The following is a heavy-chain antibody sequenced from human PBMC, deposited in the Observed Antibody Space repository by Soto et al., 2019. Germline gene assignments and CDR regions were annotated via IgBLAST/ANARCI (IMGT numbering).Heavy chain of an antibody. J-gene: IGHJ4*02. CDR3: ARASGGYCSGGSCYSAPAFDY. CDR1: SGSISSSNW. D-gene: IGHD2-15*01. V-gene: IGHV4-4*02. Sequence: QVQLQESGPGLVKPSGTLSLTCAVSSGSISSSNWWSWVRQPPGKGLEWIGEIYHSGSTNYNPSLKRRVTISVDKSKNQFSLKLSSVTAADTAVYYCARASGGYCSGGSCYSAPAFDYWGQGTLVTVSS. CDR2: IYHSGST.